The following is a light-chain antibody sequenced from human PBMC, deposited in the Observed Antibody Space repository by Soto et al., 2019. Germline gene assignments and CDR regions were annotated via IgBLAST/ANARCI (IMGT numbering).Light chain of an antibody. V-gene: IGLV2-14*01. Sequence: QSALTQPASVSGSPGQSITISCTGTSSDVGANIFVSWYQQHPGKVPKLMIYTVSSRPSGVSQRFSGSKSGNTASLTISGLQAEDEADYYCSSFKTDSTYVFGTGTKVTV. J-gene: IGLJ1*01. CDR3: SSFKTDSTYV. CDR2: TVS. CDR1: SSDVGANIF.